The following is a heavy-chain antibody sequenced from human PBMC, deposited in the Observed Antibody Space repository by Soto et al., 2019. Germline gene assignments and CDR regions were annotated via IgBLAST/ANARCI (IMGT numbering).Heavy chain of an antibody. Sequence: AASVKVSCKASGGTFSSYAISWVRQAPGQGLEWMGGIIPIFGTANYAQKFQGRVTITADESTSTAYMELSSLRSEDTAVYYCARASTYDSSGYYGYWFDPWGQGTLVTVSS. V-gene: IGHV1-69*13. CDR3: ARASTYDSSGYYGYWFDP. D-gene: IGHD3-22*01. CDR2: IIPIFGTA. CDR1: GGTFSSYA. J-gene: IGHJ5*02.